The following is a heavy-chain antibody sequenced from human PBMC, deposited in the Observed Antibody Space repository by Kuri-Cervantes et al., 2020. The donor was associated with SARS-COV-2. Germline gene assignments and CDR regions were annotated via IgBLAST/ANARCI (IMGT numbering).Heavy chain of an antibody. V-gene: IGHV1-2*02. D-gene: IGHD6-19*01. CDR2: INPNSGGT. J-gene: IGHJ4*02. CDR1: GYTFTGYY. CDR3: AREGQWLAEFDY. Sequence: ASVKVSCKASGYTFTGYYMHWVRQAPGQGLEWMGWINPNSGGTNYAQKFQGRVTMTRDTSISTAYMELSRLRSDDTAVYYRAREGQWLAEFDYWGQGTLVTVSS.